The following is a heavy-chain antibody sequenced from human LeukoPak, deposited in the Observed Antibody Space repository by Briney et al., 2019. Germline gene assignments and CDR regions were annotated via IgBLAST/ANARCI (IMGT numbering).Heavy chain of an antibody. J-gene: IGHJ6*02. V-gene: IGHV4-30-2*01. CDR3: ARGTGYYYYGMDV. Sequence: SETLSLTCAVSGGSISSGGYSWSWIRQPPGKGLEWIGYIYHSGSTYYNPSLKSRVTISVDRSKNQFSLKLSSVTAADTAVYYCARGTGYYYYGMDVWGQGTTVTVSS. CDR2: IYHSGST. D-gene: IGHD1-14*01. CDR1: GGSISSGGYS.